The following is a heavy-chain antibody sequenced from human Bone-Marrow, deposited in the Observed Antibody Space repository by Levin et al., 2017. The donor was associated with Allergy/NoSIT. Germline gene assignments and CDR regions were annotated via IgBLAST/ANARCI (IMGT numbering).Heavy chain of an antibody. V-gene: IGHV2-5*02. CDR1: GFSLFTNGVS. CDR3: ARGCSGSTCYSGFDAFDV. D-gene: IGHD2-15*01. Sequence: SGPTLVKPTQTLTLTCTFSGFSLFTNGVSVGWIRQPPGKALEWLALLYGDDDKRYRPSLESRVTVTKDASKNQVVLTMTNMDPVDTGTYYCARGCSGSTCYSGFDAFDVWGPGTMVTVSS. J-gene: IGHJ3*01. CDR2: LYGDDDK.